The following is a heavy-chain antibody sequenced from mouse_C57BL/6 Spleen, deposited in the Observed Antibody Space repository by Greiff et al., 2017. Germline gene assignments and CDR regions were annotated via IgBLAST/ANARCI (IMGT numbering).Heavy chain of an antibody. V-gene: IGHV1-52*01. Sequence: QVQLQQPGAELVRPGSSVKLSCKASGYTFTSYWMHWVKQRPIQGLEWIGNIDPSDSETHYNQKFKDKATLTVDKSSSTAYMQLSSLTSEDSAVYYCSRDGYYYYCDDWGQGTTLTVSS. CDR2: IDPSDSET. J-gene: IGHJ2*01. CDR3: SRDGYYYYCDD. CDR1: GYTFTSYW. D-gene: IGHD2-3*01.